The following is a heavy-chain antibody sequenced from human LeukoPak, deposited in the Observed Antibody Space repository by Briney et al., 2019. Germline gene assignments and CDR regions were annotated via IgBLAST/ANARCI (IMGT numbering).Heavy chain of an antibody. CDR2: ISSSSSYT. D-gene: IGHD6-13*01. V-gene: IGHV3-11*05. Sequence: PGGSLRLSCAASGFTFSDYYMSWIRQAPGKGLEWVSYISSSSSYTNYADSVKGRFTISRDNAKNSLYLQMNSLRAEDTAVYYCAKDTSRYSSSWTFDYWGQGTLVTVSS. CDR1: GFTFSDYY. J-gene: IGHJ4*02. CDR3: AKDTSRYSSSWTFDY.